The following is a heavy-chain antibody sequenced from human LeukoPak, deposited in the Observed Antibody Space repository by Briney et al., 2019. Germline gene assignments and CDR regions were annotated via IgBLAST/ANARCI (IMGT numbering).Heavy chain of an antibody. CDR2: ITSSGTTT. CDR3: ARDSGSYFAAFDI. V-gene: IGHV3-48*03. J-gene: IGHJ3*02. Sequence: GGSLRLSCAASGFTFSSYEMNWVRQAPGKGLEWLSYITSSGTTTHYADSVTGRFTISRDNAKNSLYLRMNSLRVEDTAVYYCARDSGSYFAAFDIWGQGTMVTVSS. CDR1: GFTFSSYE. D-gene: IGHD1-26*01.